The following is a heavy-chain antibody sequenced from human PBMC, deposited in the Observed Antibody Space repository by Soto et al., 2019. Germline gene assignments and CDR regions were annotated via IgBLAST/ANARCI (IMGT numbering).Heavy chain of an antibody. CDR2: IIPIFGST. D-gene: IGHD2-2*01. CDR3: ARGLLPPAISIYYYAVDV. CDR1: GGTFSNYA. Sequence: QVQLEQSGAEVRKPGSSVKVSCKTSGGTFSNYAMSWVRQSPGQGLEWLGGIIPIFGSTDYAQKLRGRVTIAADESTSTAYMELSGLTSADTAVYYRARGLLPPAISIYYYAVDVWGQGTTVTVSS. J-gene: IGHJ6*02. V-gene: IGHV1-69*01.